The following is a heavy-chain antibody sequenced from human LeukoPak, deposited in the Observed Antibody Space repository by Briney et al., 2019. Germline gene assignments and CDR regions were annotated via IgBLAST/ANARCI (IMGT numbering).Heavy chain of an antibody. CDR3: ARDISYSSSANGSDY. CDR2: INSDGSST. V-gene: IGHV3-74*01. CDR1: GFTFSSYW. D-gene: IGHD6-13*01. J-gene: IGHJ4*02. Sequence: AGGSLRLSCAASGFTFSSYWMHWVRQAPGKGLVWVSRINSDGSSTSYADSVKGRFTISRDNAKNTLYLQMNSLRAEDTAVYYCARDISYSSSANGSDYWGQGTLVTVSS.